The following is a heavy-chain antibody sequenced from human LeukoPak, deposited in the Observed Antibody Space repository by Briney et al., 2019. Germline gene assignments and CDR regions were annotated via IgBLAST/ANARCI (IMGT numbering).Heavy chain of an antibody. J-gene: IGHJ3*02. Sequence: PGGSLRLSCAASGFTFSSYGMHWVRQAPGKGLEWVAFIRYDGSNKYYADSVKGRFTISRDNSKNTLYLQMNSLRAEDTAVYYCAKGGYCSGGSCYLESAFDIWGQGTMVTVSS. D-gene: IGHD2-15*01. CDR1: GFTFSSYG. V-gene: IGHV3-30*02. CDR3: AKGGYCSGGSCYLESAFDI. CDR2: IRYDGSNK.